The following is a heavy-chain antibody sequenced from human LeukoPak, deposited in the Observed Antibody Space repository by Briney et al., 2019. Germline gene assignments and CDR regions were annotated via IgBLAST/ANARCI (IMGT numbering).Heavy chain of an antibody. CDR3: ARGPPRDYGEIFDY. CDR2: INPSGGST. D-gene: IGHD4-17*01. CDR1: GYTFTSYY. J-gene: IGHJ4*02. V-gene: IGHV1-46*01. Sequence: ASVKVSCKASGYTFTSYYMHWVRQAPGQGLEWMGIINPSGGSTSYAQKFQGRVTMTTDTSTSTAYMELRSLRSDDTAVYYCARGPPRDYGEIFDYWGQGTLVTVSS.